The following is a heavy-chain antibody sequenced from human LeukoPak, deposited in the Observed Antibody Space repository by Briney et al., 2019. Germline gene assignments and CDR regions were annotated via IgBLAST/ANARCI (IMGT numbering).Heavy chain of an antibody. CDR3: AKRGYYDSSGYSHFDY. CDR1: GFTFSSYG. D-gene: IGHD3-22*01. V-gene: IGHV3-23*01. J-gene: IGHJ4*02. CDR2: ISGSGGST. Sequence: GGTLRLSCAASGFTFSSYGMSWVRQAPGKGLEWVSAISGSGGSTYYADSVKGRFTISRDNSKNTLYLQMNSLRAEDTAVYYCAKRGYYDSSGYSHFDYWGQGTLVTVSS.